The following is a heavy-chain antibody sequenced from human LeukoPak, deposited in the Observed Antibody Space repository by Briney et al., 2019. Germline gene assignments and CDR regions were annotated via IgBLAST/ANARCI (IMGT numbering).Heavy chain of an antibody. D-gene: IGHD1-26*01. J-gene: IGHJ3*02. CDR2: MNPNSGNT. CDR3: VRGHSASYYDAFDI. Sequence: GASVKVSCKASGYTFTSYDINWVRQATGQGLEWMGWMNPNSGNTGYAQKFQGRVTITRNTSISTAYMELSSLRSEDMAVYYCVRGHSASYYDAFDIWGQGTMVTVSS. CDR1: GYTFTSYD. V-gene: IGHV1-8*03.